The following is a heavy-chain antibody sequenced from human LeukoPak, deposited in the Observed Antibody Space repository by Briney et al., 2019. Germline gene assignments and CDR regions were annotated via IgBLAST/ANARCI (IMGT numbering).Heavy chain of an antibody. J-gene: IGHJ4*02. CDR3: ASHYDSSGYRFDY. CDR2: IIPIFGTA. D-gene: IGHD3-22*01. Sequence: GDSVKVSCKASGGTFSSYAISWVRQAPGQGLEWMGRIIPIFGTANYAQKFQGRVTITTDESTSTAYMELSSLRSEDTAVYYCASHYDSSGYRFDYWGQGTLVTVSS. CDR1: GGTFSSYA. V-gene: IGHV1-69*05.